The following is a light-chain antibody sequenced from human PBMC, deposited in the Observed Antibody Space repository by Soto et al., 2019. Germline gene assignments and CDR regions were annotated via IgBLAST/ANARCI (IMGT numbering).Light chain of an antibody. CDR2: DAS. Sequence: EIVLTQSPATLSLSPGERATLSCRASQSVSSYLAWYQQKPGQAPRLLIYDASNRATGIPARFSGSGSGTDVTLTISSIEPEDFAIYYCQQRSNWPPVTFGGGTKVEIK. CDR1: QSVSSY. V-gene: IGKV3-11*01. CDR3: QQRSNWPPVT. J-gene: IGKJ4*01.